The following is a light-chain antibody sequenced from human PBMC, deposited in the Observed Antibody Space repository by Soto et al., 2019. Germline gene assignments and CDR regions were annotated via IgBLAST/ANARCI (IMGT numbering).Light chain of an antibody. CDR3: SSYTSSSTLVV. CDR1: SSDVGVYNY. V-gene: IGLV2-14*01. CDR2: EVS. Sequence: SALTQPASVSGSPGQSITISCTGTSSDVGVYNYVSWYQQHPGKAPKLMIYEVSNRPSGVSNRFSGSKSGNTASLTISGLEAEDEADYYCSSYTSSSTLVVFGGGTKVTVL. J-gene: IGLJ2*01.